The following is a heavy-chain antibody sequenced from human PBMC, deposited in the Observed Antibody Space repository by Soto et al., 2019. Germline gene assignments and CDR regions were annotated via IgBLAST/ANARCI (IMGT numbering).Heavy chain of an antibody. D-gene: IGHD1-26*01. V-gene: IGHV1-3*01. Sequence: ASVKVSCKASGYTFSNYAIHWVRQAPGQRLEWMGWINAGNGNTKSSQKFQGRVTITRDTSASTAYMELSSLRSEDTAVYYCAKGSPPTFDYWGQGTLVTVSS. CDR1: GYTFSNYA. CDR3: AKGSPPTFDY. J-gene: IGHJ4*02. CDR2: INAGNGNT.